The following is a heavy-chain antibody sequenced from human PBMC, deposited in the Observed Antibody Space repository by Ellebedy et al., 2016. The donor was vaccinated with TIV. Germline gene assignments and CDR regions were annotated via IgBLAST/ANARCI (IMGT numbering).Heavy chain of an antibody. J-gene: IGHJ5*02. V-gene: IGHV3-11*01. CDR3: ARDARFIDHQHNWFDP. D-gene: IGHD2-2*01. CDR2: ISNSDSSI. CDR1: GFTFSDYY. Sequence: GGSLRPSCAASGFTFSDYYMSWIRQAPEKGLEWVSYISNSDSSIFYADSVKGRFTISRDNAKNLLYLQMNSLRAEDTAVYYCARDARFIDHQHNWFDPWGQGTLVTVSS.